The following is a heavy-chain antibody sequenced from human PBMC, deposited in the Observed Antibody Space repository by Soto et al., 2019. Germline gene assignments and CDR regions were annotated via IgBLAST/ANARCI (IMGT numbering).Heavy chain of an antibody. Sequence: SETLSLTCTVSGGSISSGGYYWSWIRQHPGKGLEWIGYIYYSGSTYYNPSLKSRVTISVDTSKNQFSLKLSSVTAADTAVYYCARGRLATVRRGYFDYWGQGTLVTVSS. V-gene: IGHV4-31*03. J-gene: IGHJ4*02. CDR3: ARGRLATVRRGYFDY. CDR2: IYYSGST. D-gene: IGHD4-4*01. CDR1: GGSISSGGYY.